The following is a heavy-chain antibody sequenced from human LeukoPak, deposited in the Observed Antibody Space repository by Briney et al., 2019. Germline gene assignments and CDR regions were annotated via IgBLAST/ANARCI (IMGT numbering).Heavy chain of an antibody. CDR2: ISPYTGDT. D-gene: IGHD3-16*02. J-gene: IGHJ4*02. Sequence: ASVKVSCKASGYTLSSYGISWVRQAPGQGLERMGSISPYTGDTKYAERLQDRVIMTTDTSTRTAYMELRSLTSGDTAVFYCARDQYDSVWGSYRPYFDFWGQGTLDTVSS. CDR3: ARDQYDSVWGSYRPYFDF. V-gene: IGHV1-18*04. CDR1: GYTLSSYG.